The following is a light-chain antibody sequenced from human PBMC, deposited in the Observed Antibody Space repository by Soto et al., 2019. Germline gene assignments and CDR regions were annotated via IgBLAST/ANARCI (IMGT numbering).Light chain of an antibody. CDR1: KTDIGSYNL. CDR3: CSYAGLDVL. CDR2: GLN. Sequence: QSALTQPASVSASPGQSITVSCTGSKTDIGSYNLVSWYQQHPGKAPKLMIYGLNERPSGISDRFSGSKSGNTASLTISGLQAEDEADYSCCSYAGLDVLFGGGTKLTVL. J-gene: IGLJ2*01. V-gene: IGLV2-23*02.